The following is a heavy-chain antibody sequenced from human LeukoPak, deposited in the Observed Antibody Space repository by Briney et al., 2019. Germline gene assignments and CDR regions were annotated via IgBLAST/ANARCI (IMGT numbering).Heavy chain of an antibody. D-gene: IGHD4-23*01. J-gene: IGHJ3*02. CDR3: ARDYLGGNPDAFDI. Sequence: KPSETLSLTCTVSGDSISSSSYYWGWIRQPPGKELEWIGSIYYSGNTYYNPSLNSRVTISVDTSKNQFSLKLSSVTAADTAVYYCARDYLGGNPDAFDIWGQGTMVTVSS. V-gene: IGHV4-39*07. CDR1: GDSISSSSYY. CDR2: IYYSGNT.